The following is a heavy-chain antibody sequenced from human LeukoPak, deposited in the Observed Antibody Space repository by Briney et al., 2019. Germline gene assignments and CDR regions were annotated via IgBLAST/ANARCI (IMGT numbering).Heavy chain of an antibody. J-gene: IGHJ4*02. Sequence: PSGTLSLTCAVSGVSIRSNWYSWVRQPPGKGLEWIGEIYHDGSTDYNPSLKSRVTISVDKSKNQFSVRLSSVTAADTAVYYCARAASYNLDYWGQGTLVTVSS. V-gene: IGHV4-4*02. CDR2: IYHDGST. CDR1: GVSIRSNW. D-gene: IGHD1-1*01. CDR3: ARAASYNLDY.